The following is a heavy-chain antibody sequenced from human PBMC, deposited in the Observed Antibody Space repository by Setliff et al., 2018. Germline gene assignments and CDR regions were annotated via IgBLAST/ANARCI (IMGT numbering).Heavy chain of an antibody. V-gene: IGHV3-64*02. CDR3: ARDLSGRSDS. CDR1: GLSFSTSA. D-gene: IGHD3-3*01. CDR2: ISSDGSRT. Sequence: GGSLRLSCAASGLSFSTSAMHWVRQAPGRELEYVSAISSDGSRTYYGDSVKGRFTISRDNAKNTLYLQMNSLRAEDTGVYYCARDLSGRSDSWGQGTLVTVSS. J-gene: IGHJ4*02.